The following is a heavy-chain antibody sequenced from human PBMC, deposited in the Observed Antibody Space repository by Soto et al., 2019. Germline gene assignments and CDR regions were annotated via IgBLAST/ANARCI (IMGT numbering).Heavy chain of an antibody. J-gene: IGHJ6*02. Sequence: GGSLRLSCAASGFTFSSYEMNWVRQAPGKGLEWVSYIGSSGSTIYYADSVKGRFTISRDNAKNSLYLQMNSLRAEDTAVYYCAREGWDTVYYYGMDVWGQGTTVTVSS. CDR2: IGSSGSTI. CDR1: GFTFSSYE. CDR3: AREGWDTVYYYGMDV. V-gene: IGHV3-48*03. D-gene: IGHD4-17*01.